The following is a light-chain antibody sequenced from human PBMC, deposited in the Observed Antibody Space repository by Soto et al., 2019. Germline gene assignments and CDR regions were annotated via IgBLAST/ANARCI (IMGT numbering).Light chain of an antibody. CDR2: EVS. CDR3: SSYAGSNNFVV. CDR1: SSDVGGYNY. J-gene: IGLJ2*01. Sequence: QYALTQPPSASGSPGQSVTISCTGTSSDVGGYNYVSWYQQHPGKAPKLMIYEVSKRPSGVPDRFSGSKSGNTASLTVSGHQAEDEADYYCSSYAGSNNFVVFGGGTKLTVL. V-gene: IGLV2-8*01.